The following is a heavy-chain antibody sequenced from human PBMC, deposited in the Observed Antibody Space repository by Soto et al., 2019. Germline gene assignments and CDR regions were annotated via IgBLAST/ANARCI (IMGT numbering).Heavy chain of an antibody. J-gene: IGHJ4*02. CDR1: GFTFSSYG. CDR3: AKDSGSWYFTFDY. CDR2: ISGSGGST. D-gene: IGHD6-13*01. V-gene: IGHV3-23*01. Sequence: LRLSSAASGFTFSSYGMSWVRQAPGKGLEWVSVISGSGGSTYYADSVKGRFTISRDNSKNTLYLQMNSLRAEDTAVHYCAKDSGSWYFTFDYWGQGTQVTVSS.